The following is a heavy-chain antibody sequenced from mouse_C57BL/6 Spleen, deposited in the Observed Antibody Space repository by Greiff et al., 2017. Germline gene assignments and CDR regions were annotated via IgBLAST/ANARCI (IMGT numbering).Heavy chain of an antibody. Sequence: EVKVEESGGGLVKPGGSLKLSCAASGFTFSSYAMSWVRQTPEKRLEWVATISDGGSYTYYPDNVKGRFTISRDNAKNNLYLQMSHLKSEDTAMYYCARIPLYYYGSSLYYFDYWGQGTTLTVSS. J-gene: IGHJ2*01. V-gene: IGHV5-4*03. CDR2: ISDGGSYT. CDR3: ARIPLYYYGSSLYYFDY. CDR1: GFTFSSYA. D-gene: IGHD1-1*01.